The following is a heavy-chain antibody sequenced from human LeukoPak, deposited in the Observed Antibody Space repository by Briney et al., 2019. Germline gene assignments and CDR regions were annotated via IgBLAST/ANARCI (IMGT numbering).Heavy chain of an antibody. D-gene: IGHD6-19*01. CDR2: INSDGSST. V-gene: IGHV3-74*01. CDR3: ARDSESRWLVPYYYYYGMDV. J-gene: IGHJ6*02. CDR1: GFTFSSYW. Sequence: GGSLRLSCAASGFTFSSYWMHWVRQAPGKGLVWVSRINSDGSSTSYADSVKGRFTISRDNAKNTLYLQMNSLRAEDTAVYYCARDSESRWLVPYYYYYGMDVWGQGTTVTVSS.